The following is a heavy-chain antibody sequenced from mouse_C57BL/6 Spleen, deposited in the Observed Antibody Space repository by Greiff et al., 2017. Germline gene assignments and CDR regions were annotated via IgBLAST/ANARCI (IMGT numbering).Heavy chain of an antibody. CDR2: IYPGDGDT. D-gene: IGHD1-1*01. CDR1: GYAFSSSW. V-gene: IGHV1-82*01. Sequence: VQLQQSGPELVKPGASVKISCKASGYAFSSSWMNWVKQRPGKGLEWIGRIYPGDGDTNYNGKFKGKATLTADKSSSTAYMQLSSLTSEDSAVYFCASVFITTVVASFDYWGQGTTLTVSS. J-gene: IGHJ2*01. CDR3: ASVFITTVVASFDY.